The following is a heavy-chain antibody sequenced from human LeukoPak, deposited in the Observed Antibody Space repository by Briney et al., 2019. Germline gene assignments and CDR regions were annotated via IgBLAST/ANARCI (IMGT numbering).Heavy chain of an antibody. Sequence: SETLSLTCTVSGGSISSSSYYWGWIRQPPGKGLEWIGSIYYSGSTYYNPSLKSRVTISVDTSKNQFSLKLSSVTAADTAVYYCARALRVRGVIPRSQGAFDIWGQGTMVTVSS. D-gene: IGHD3-10*01. J-gene: IGHJ3*02. CDR1: GGSISSSSYY. CDR3: ARALRVRGVIPRSQGAFDI. CDR2: IYYSGST. V-gene: IGHV4-39*01.